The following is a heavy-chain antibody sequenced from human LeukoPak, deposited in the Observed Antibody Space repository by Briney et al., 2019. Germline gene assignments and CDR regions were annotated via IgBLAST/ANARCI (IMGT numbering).Heavy chain of an antibody. CDR1: GYTLTGYY. D-gene: IGHD6-13*01. J-gene: IGHJ6*02. V-gene: IGHV1-2*02. Sequence: GASVKVSCKPSGYTLTGYYMQWVRQDPGPGLEWMGWINPNSGGTNYAQKFQGRVTMTRDTSISTAYMELGRLRSDDTAVYYCARVWPGSSSWLYYYYGMDVWGQGTTVTVSS. CDR3: ARVWPGSSSWLYYYYGMDV. CDR2: INPNSGGT.